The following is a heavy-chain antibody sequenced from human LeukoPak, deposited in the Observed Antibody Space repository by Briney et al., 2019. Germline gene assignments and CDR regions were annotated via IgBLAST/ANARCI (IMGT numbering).Heavy chain of an antibody. V-gene: IGHV4-39*07. CDR2: IYYSGST. CDR1: GGSISSSSYY. D-gene: IGHD3-10*01. CDR3: AREFLVMVREREGFDY. Sequence: SETLSLTCTVSGGSISSSSYYWGWIRQPPGKGLEWIGSIYYSGSTYYNPSLKSRVTISVDTAKNQFSLKLSSVTAADTAVYYCAREFLVMVREREGFDYWGQGTLVTVSS. J-gene: IGHJ4*02.